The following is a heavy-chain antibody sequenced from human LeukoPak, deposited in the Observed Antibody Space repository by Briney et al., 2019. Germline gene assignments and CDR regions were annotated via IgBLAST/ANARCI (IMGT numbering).Heavy chain of an antibody. CDR1: GFIFSNYA. D-gene: IGHD3-16*01. Sequence: GGSLRLSCAASGFIFSNYAMTWVRQAPGKGLEWVSVIGGSGGSTYYADSVKGRFTISRDNSKNTLYLQMNSLKTEDIAVYYCIADTPNWNPFGFDYWGQGTLVTVSS. V-gene: IGHV3-23*01. J-gene: IGHJ4*02. CDR2: IGGSGGST. CDR3: IADTPNWNPFGFDY.